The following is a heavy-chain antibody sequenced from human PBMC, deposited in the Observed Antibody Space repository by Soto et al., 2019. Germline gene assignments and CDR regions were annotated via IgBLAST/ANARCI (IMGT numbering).Heavy chain of an antibody. CDR1: GGSISSYY. D-gene: IGHD3-10*01. CDR3: ARAQGAESGFGEN. CDR2: IYYSGST. Sequence: LSLTCTVSGGSISSYYWSWIRQPPGKGLEWIGYIYYSGSTNYNPSLKSRVTISVDTSKNQFSLKLSSVTAADTAVYYCARAQGAESGFGENWGQGTLVTVSS. V-gene: IGHV4-59*01. J-gene: IGHJ4*02.